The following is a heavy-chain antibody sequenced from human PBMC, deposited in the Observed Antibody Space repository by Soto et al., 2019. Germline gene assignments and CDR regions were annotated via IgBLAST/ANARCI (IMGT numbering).Heavy chain of an antibody. Sequence: ASVKVSCKASGYTFTSYDINWVRQATGQGLEWMGWMNPNSGNTGYAQKFQGRVTMTRNTSISTAYMELSSLRSEDTAVYYCASKSSVDTAMVRDYYYGMDVWGQGTTVTVSS. D-gene: IGHD5-18*01. V-gene: IGHV1-8*01. CDR3: ASKSSVDTAMVRDYYYGMDV. J-gene: IGHJ6*02. CDR2: MNPNSGNT. CDR1: GYTFTSYD.